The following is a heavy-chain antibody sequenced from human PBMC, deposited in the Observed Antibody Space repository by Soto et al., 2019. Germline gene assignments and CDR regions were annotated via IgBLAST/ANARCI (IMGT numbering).Heavy chain of an antibody. V-gene: IGHV1-69*01. CDR1: GGTCSSLG. CDR2: IIPISGRT. Sequence: QVQLVQSGAEVKRPGSSVKVSCEAYGGTCSSLGFTWVRQAPGQGLEWMGGIIPISGRTTFAPKFLGRVTITADESTRTPYMELTALTSDDTAIYYCATRGTQGRWLEFADYWGQGTLVTVSS. CDR3: ATRGTQGRWLEFADY. J-gene: IGHJ4*02. D-gene: IGHD5-12*01.